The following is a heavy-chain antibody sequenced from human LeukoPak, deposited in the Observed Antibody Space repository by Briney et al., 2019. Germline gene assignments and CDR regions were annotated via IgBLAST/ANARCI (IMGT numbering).Heavy chain of an antibody. CDR1: GFSFSSTYY. CDR3: ARINAPVATFDY. V-gene: IGHV4-38-2*01. Sequence: SETLSLTCAVSGFSFSSTYYRGWIRQTPGEGLEWIATITHSGNTYYTSSLESRLTISPDTSKRHFSLRLTSVTGADTAVYYCARINAPVATFDYWGLGTLVAVSS. J-gene: IGHJ4*02. CDR2: ITHSGNT. D-gene: IGHD2-21*01.